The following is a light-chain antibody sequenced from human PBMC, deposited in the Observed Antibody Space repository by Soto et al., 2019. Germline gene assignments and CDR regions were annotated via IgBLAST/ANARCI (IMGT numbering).Light chain of an antibody. Sequence: EIVLTQSPATLCLSPGERATLSCRASQSVSRNLAWYQQKPGQAPRLLIYDASNRATGILARFSGSGSVTDFTLTISSLEPEDFAVYYCQQRSNWATFGPGTKVDIK. J-gene: IGKJ3*01. CDR1: QSVSRN. V-gene: IGKV3-11*01. CDR2: DAS. CDR3: QQRSNWAT.